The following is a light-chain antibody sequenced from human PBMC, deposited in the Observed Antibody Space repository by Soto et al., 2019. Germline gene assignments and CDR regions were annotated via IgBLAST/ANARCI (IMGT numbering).Light chain of an antibody. J-gene: IGKJ4*01. CDR2: EAS. V-gene: IGKV3-15*01. Sequence: EVVMTQSPATLSVSPGERATLSCRASQSVGMNLAWYQQKPSQAPRLLMYEASTRATGIPARFSGSGSGTDVTLTISSLQHEDFGVYYCNQYNNWNPFTFGGGTKVEIK. CDR3: NQYNNWNPFT. CDR1: QSVGMN.